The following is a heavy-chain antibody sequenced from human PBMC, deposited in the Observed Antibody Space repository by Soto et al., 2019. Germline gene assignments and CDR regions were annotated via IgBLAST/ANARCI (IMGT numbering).Heavy chain of an antibody. J-gene: IGHJ6*02. V-gene: IGHV3-53*01. CDR3: ARDRYPRGRDGYNYDYGMDV. CDR2: IYSGGST. D-gene: IGHD5-12*01. CDR1: GFTVSSNY. Sequence: GGSLRLSCAASGFTVSSNYMSWVRQAPGKGLEWVSVIYSGGSTYYADSVKGRFTISRDNSKNTLYLQMNSLRAEDTAVYYCARDRYPRGRDGYNYDYGMDVWGQGTTVTVSS.